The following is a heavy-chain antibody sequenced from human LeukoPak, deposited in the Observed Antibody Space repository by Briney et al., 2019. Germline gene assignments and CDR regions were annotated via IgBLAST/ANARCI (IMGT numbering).Heavy chain of an antibody. CDR1: GYTFTTYD. Sequence: ASVKVSCKASGYTFTTYDINRVRQATGQGLEWMGWMNPNSGDTGYAQKFQGRVTMTRDTSIGTAYLELSSLRSDDTAVYYCARAYSGSYYGYYFDYWGQGTLVTVSS. CDR2: MNPNSGDT. D-gene: IGHD1-26*01. V-gene: IGHV1-8*01. J-gene: IGHJ4*02. CDR3: ARAYSGSYYGYYFDY.